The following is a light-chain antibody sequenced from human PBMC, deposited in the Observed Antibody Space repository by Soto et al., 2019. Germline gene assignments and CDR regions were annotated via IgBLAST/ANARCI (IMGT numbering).Light chain of an antibody. CDR2: GAS. CDR1: QSVSSSY. Sequence: EIVLTQSPGTLSLSPGERATLSCRASQSVSSSYLAWYQQKPGQAPRLLIYGASSRATGIPDRFSGSGSGTDFTLTISRLEPEDVAVYYCQQYGSSLTWTFGQGTKVEIE. V-gene: IGKV3-20*01. J-gene: IGKJ1*01. CDR3: QQYGSSLTWT.